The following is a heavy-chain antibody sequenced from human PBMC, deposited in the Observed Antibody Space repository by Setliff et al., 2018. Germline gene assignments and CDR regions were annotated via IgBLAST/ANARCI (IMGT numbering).Heavy chain of an antibody. CDR1: GFTLSSYG. D-gene: IGHD1-1*01. V-gene: IGHV3-30*10. CDR3: AGGRKYRAVYFFDY. Sequence: GGSLRLSCAASGFTLSSYGMHWVRQAPGKGLEWVAVVSHEGSTKDYIDSVKGRFAISRDNSKNTLYLQMNSLRPEDTAVYYCAGGRKYRAVYFFDYWGQGALVTVSS. J-gene: IGHJ4*02. CDR2: VSHEGSTK.